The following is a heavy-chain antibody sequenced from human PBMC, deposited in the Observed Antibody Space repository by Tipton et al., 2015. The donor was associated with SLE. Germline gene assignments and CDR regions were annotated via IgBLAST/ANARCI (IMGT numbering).Heavy chain of an antibody. Sequence: TLSLTCTVAGGSISSYYWGWIRQSPGKGLEWIGYIHYSGSANYNPSLKSRVTISVDTSKNQFSLKLSSVTAADTAVYYCARLGGSYSLAYWGQGTLVTVSS. V-gene: IGHV4-59*08. D-gene: IGHD1-26*01. CDR1: GGSISSYY. J-gene: IGHJ4*02. CDR3: ARLGGSYSLAY. CDR2: IHYSGSA.